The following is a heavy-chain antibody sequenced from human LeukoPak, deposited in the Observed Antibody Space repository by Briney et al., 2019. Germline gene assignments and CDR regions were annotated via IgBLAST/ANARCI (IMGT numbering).Heavy chain of an antibody. D-gene: IGHD4-17*01. CDR1: GGSIINYY. V-gene: IGHV4-59*08. J-gene: IGHJ5*02. Sequence: SETLSLTCTVSGGSIINYYWTCIREPPGRGLEWSGDIYYSGSTKDNPSPKSRVTISVDTSKSQVFRKMRAGTVAEPAVCHCSRTTTVTSPWFDPWGQGILVTVSS. CDR2: IYYSGST. CDR3: SRTTTVTSPWFDP.